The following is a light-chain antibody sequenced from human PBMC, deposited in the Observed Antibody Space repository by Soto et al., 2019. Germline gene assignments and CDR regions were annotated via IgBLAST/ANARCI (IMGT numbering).Light chain of an antibody. Sequence: DIQMTQSPSSLSASVGDRVTITCRASQSISSYLHWYQQKPRKAPKLLIYSASSFKSGVPSRFSGSGSGTDFTLTISSLQPEDFATYYCQQNYSTPRITFGQGTQLEIK. J-gene: IGKJ5*01. CDR3: QQNYSTPRIT. CDR1: QSISSY. V-gene: IGKV1-39*01. CDR2: SAS.